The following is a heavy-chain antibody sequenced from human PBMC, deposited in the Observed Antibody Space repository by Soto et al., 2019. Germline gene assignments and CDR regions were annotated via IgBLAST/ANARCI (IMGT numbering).Heavy chain of an antibody. D-gene: IGHD2-2*01. CDR1: DGCVSSDTHS. CDR3: ARFVRAGSATTCSDRPDV. V-gene: IGHV4-61*01. CDR2: IYSGGST. J-gene: IGHJ6*02. Sequence: SETLWRTCPVCDGCVSSDTHSWSWIRQTPGKRLEWIGFIYSGGSTKNPSLRSRVTMSVDTSKNQFSLKLRSVIVADTAVYHCARFVRAGSATTCSDRPDVWGQGIKAPVFS.